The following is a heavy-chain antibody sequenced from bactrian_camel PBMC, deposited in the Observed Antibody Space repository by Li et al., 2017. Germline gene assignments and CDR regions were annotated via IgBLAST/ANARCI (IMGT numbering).Heavy chain of an antibody. V-gene: IGHV3-2*01. Sequence: QLVESGGGSVQAGGYLRLSCAASGFTSSTYVMYWVRQAPGKGLEWVASIYNQNKYTYYTDAVKGRFAISRDNAKNTVYLQMNSLKPEDTAMYYCAAFCSGGYWSFKYWGQGTQVTVS. CDR2: IYNQNKYT. J-gene: IGHJ4*01. CDR3: AAFCSGGYWSFKY. CDR1: GFTSSTYV. D-gene: IGHD2*01.